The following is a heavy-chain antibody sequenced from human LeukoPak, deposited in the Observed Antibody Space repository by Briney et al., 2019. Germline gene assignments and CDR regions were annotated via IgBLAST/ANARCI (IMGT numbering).Heavy chain of an antibody. CDR3: ARGHTMIVV. Sequence: SETLSLTCAVYGGSYSGYYWSWIRQPPGKGLEWIGEINHSGSTNYNPSLKSRVTISVDTSKNQFSLKLSSVTAADTAVYYCARGHTMIVVWGQGTLVTVSS. V-gene: IGHV4-34*01. CDR2: INHSGST. CDR1: GGSYSGYY. D-gene: IGHD3-22*01. J-gene: IGHJ4*02.